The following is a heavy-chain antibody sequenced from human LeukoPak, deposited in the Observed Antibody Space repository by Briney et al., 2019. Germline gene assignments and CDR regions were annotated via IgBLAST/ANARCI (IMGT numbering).Heavy chain of an antibody. CDR1: GYTFTGYY. V-gene: IGHV1-2*02. Sequence: GASVKVSCKASGYTFTGYYMHWVRQAPAQGLEWMGWINPNSGGTNYAQKFQGRVTMTRDTSISTAYMELSRLRSDDTAVYYCARGYYDFWSGYNIDYWGQGTLVTVSS. D-gene: IGHD3-3*01. CDR2: INPNSGGT. J-gene: IGHJ4*02. CDR3: ARGYYDFWSGYNIDY.